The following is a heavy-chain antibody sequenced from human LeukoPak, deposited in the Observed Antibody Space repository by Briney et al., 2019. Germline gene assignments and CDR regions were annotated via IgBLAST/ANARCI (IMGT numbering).Heavy chain of an antibody. CDR2: IYHSGNT. CDR1: GYSISTSYY. V-gene: IGHV4-38-2*02. CDR3: ARNPATPRITMVRGVRGGWFDP. D-gene: IGHD3-10*01. Sequence: SETLSFTCTVSGYSISTSYYWGWIRQPPGKGLEWIGSIYHSGNTYYNPSIKSRVTISVDTSKNQFSLKLSSVTAADTAVYYCARNPATPRITMVRGVRGGWFDPWGQGTLVTVSS. J-gene: IGHJ5*02.